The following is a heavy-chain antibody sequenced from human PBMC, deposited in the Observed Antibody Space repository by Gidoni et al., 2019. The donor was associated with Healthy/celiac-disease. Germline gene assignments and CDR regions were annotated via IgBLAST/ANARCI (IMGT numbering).Heavy chain of an antibody. Sequence: QLPLQESDPGLVKPSETLSLTCTVSCCSLSIYYLSWIRQPPGKGLEWIGYIYYSGSTNYNPSLKSRVTISVDTSKNQFSLKLSSVTVADTAVYYCARDAAFPPPGIRGMDVWGQGTTVTVSS. CDR3: ARDAAFPPPGIRGMDV. V-gene: IGHV4-59*01. CDR1: CCSLSIYY. CDR2: IYYSGST. J-gene: IGHJ6*02. D-gene: IGHD6-13*01.